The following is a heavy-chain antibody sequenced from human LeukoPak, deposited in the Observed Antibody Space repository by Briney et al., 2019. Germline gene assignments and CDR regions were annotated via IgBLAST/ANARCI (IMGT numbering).Heavy chain of an antibody. J-gene: IGHJ6*02. D-gene: IGHD3-10*01. Sequence: GESLKISCKGSGYIFTSYWISWVRQMPGKGLEWMGRIDPSDSYTHYSPSFQGHVSISADKSSSTAYLQWSSLKASDTAMYYCASSLVRAGPGGYYGMDVWGQGTTVTVSS. CDR2: IDPSDSYT. CDR1: GYIFTSYW. V-gene: IGHV5-10-1*01. CDR3: ASSLVRAGPGGYYGMDV.